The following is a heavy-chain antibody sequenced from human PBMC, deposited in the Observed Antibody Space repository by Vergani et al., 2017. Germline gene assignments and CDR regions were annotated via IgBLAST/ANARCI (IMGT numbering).Heavy chain of an antibody. J-gene: IGHJ6*03. CDR3: ARVASGHYYYYMDV. V-gene: IGHV4-34*01. CDR1: GGSISSYY. CDR2: INHSGST. Sequence: QVQLQESGPGLVKPSETLSLTCTVSGGSISSYYWSWIRQPPGKGLEWIGEINHSGSTNYNPSLKSRVTISVDTSKNQFSLKLSSVTAADTAVYYCARVASGHYYYYMDVWGKGTTVTVSS.